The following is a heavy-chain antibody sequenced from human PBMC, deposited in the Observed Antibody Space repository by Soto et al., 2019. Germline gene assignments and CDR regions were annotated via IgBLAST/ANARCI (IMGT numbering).Heavy chain of an antibody. Sequence: QVQLQESGPGLVKPSQTLSLTCTVSGGSISDGAYYWSWIRQPPGKGLEWIGHIYDSGNTYNNPSLTIRLTISVDTSNNHFSLNLNSVTAADTAVYYCASGLSGDKVDQWGQGTLVTVSS. D-gene: IGHD2-21*01. CDR1: GGSISDGAYY. CDR3: ASGLSGDKVDQ. CDR2: IYDSGNT. J-gene: IGHJ4*02. V-gene: IGHV4-30-4*01.